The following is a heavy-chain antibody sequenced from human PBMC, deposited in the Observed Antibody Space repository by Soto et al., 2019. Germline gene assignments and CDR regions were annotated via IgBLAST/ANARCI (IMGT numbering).Heavy chain of an antibody. D-gene: IGHD3-22*01. V-gene: IGHV3-30*18. CDR1: GFTFSSYG. Sequence: GGSLRLSCAASGFTFSSYGMHWVRQAPGKGLEWVAVTSYDGSNKYYADSVKGRFTISRDNSKNTLYLQMNSLRAEDTAVYYCAKGHRPHDYYDSSGRWVGMDVWGQGTTVTVSS. J-gene: IGHJ6*02. CDR3: AKGHRPHDYYDSSGRWVGMDV. CDR2: TSYDGSNK.